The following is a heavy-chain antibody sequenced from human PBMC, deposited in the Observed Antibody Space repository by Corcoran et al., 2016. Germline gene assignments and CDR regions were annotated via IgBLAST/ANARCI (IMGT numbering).Heavy chain of an antibody. CDR1: GFTFSNAW. Sequence: EVQLVESGGGLVKPGGSLRLSCAASGFTFSNAWMSWVRQAPGKGLEWVGRIKSKTDGGTTDYAAPVKGRFTISRDDSKNTLYLQMNSLKTEDTAVYYCTTYYDSSCYYRGYYSYYGMDVWGQGTTVTVSS. D-gene: IGHD3-22*01. CDR3: TTYYDSSCYYRGYYSYYGMDV. V-gene: IGHV3-15*01. CDR2: IKSKTDGGTT. J-gene: IGHJ6*02.